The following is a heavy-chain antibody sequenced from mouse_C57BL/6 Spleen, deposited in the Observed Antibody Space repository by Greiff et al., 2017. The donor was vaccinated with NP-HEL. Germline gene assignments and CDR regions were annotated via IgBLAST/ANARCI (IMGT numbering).Heavy chain of an antibody. CDR3: ARRLSSGQFYFDY. Sequence: QVQLQQPGAELVKPGASVKLSCKASGYTFTSYWMQWVKQRPGQGLEWIGEIDPSDSYTNYNQKFKGKATLTVDTSSSTAYMQLSSLTSEDSAVYYCARRLSSGQFYFDYWGQGTALTVSS. J-gene: IGHJ2*01. D-gene: IGHD3-2*02. V-gene: IGHV1-50*01. CDR2: IDPSDSYT. CDR1: GYTFTSYW.